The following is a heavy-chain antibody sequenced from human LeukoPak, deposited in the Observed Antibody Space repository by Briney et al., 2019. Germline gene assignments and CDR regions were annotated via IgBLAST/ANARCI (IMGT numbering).Heavy chain of an antibody. V-gene: IGHV1-24*01. CDR1: GYTFTGYY. CDR3: ATLGGRELPQIDY. CDR2: FDPEDGET. D-gene: IGHD1-26*01. Sequence: ASVKVSCKASGYTFTGYYMHWVRQAPGKGLEWMGGFDPEDGETIYAQKFQGRVTMTEDTSTDTAYMELSSLRSEDTAVYYCATLGGRELPQIDYWGQGTLVTVSS. J-gene: IGHJ4*02.